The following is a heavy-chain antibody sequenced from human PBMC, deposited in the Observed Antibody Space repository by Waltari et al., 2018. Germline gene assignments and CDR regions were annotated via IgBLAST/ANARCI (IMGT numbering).Heavy chain of an antibody. Sequence: QVQLQESGPGLVKPSETLSLTCTVSGGSVNSASYYWTWIRQPPGKGLEWIAYIYYSGSTNYNPSLKSRVTISVDTSKNQFSLNFYSVTAADTAVYYCARGAGAVAGHTYFDYWGQGTLVTVSS. CDR2: IYYSGST. CDR1: GGSVNSASYY. V-gene: IGHV4-61*01. D-gene: IGHD6-19*01. CDR3: ARGAGAVAGHTYFDY. J-gene: IGHJ4*02.